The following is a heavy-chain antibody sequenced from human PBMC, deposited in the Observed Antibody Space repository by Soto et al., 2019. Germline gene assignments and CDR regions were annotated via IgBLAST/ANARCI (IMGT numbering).Heavy chain of an antibody. CDR2: ILYDGSKK. D-gene: IGHD6-19*01. CDR1: GFTFSSYG. CDR3: VKDGSSGWPYFDDMDV. V-gene: IGHV3-30*18. Sequence: RLSCAASGFTFSSYGMHWVRQAPGKGLEWVAVILYDGSKKYYADSVKGRFTISRDNSKNALYLQMSSLRAEDTALYYCVKDGSSGWPYFDDMDVWGRGTTVTVSS. J-gene: IGHJ6*02.